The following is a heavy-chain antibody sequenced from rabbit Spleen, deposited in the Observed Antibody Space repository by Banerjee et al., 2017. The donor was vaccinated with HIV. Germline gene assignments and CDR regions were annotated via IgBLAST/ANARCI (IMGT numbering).Heavy chain of an antibody. Sequence: QLKESGGGLVQPGGSLKVSCIASGFDFSSYYMNWVRQAPGKGLEWIGYIDPVFGITYYANWVSGRFSISRENAQNTVFLQMTSLTAADTATYFCARDGAGGSYFALWGPGTLVTVS. V-gene: IGHV1S7*01. D-gene: IGHD8-1*01. CDR3: ARDGAGGSYFAL. J-gene: IGHJ4*01. CDR2: IDPVFGIT. CDR1: GFDFSSYY.